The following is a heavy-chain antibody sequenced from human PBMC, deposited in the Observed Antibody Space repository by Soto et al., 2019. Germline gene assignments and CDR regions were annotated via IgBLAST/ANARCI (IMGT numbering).Heavy chain of an antibody. CDR2: ISGSGGST. CDR1: GFTFSRYA. D-gene: IGHD3-16*01. J-gene: IGHJ6*02. V-gene: IGHV3-23*01. CDR3: ARGWGGGLTKDYYYGMDV. Sequence: VGSLRLSCAASGFTFSRYAMSWVRQTPGKGLEWVSVISGSGGSTFSADSVKGRFTISRDNSRNTLYLQMNSLRAEDTAVYYCARGWGGGLTKDYYYGMDVCGQGTTVTVSS.